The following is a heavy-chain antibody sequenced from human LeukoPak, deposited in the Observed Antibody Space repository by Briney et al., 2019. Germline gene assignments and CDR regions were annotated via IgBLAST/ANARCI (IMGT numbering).Heavy chain of an antibody. CDR3: ARHRDYGESQYGSYYGLDV. Sequence: SETLSFTGTVSGGSISTYYWSWIRQPPGQGLEWIGNISYSGSTNYNPSLKSRVTISVDSSKNEFSLKLSSVTAADTAVYYCARHRDYGESQYGSYYGLDVWGQGTTVTVSS. CDR1: GGSISTYY. CDR2: ISYSGST. D-gene: IGHD4-17*01. J-gene: IGHJ6*02. V-gene: IGHV4-59*08.